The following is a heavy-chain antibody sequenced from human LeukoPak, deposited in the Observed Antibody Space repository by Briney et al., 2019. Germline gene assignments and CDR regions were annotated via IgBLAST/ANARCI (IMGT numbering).Heavy chain of an antibody. CDR1: GGSISSYY. CDR3: AKHATLYYDILTGYYFGQATNWFDP. J-gene: IGHJ5*02. Sequence: SETLSLTCTVSGGSISSYYWSWIRQPAGKGLEWIGRIYTSGSTNYNPSLKSRVTMSVDTSKNQFSLKLSSVTAADTAVYYCAKHATLYYDILTGYYFGQATNWFDPWGQGTLVTVSS. V-gene: IGHV4-4*07. CDR2: IYTSGST. D-gene: IGHD3-9*01.